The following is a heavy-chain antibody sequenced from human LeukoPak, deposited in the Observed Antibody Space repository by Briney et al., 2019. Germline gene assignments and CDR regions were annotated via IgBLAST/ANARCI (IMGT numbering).Heavy chain of an antibody. V-gene: IGHV4-59*01. J-gene: IGHJ5*02. CDR1: GGSISSYY. D-gene: IGHD6-6*01. CDR3: ARNTSSSPWFDP. Sequence: SETLSLTCTVSGGSISSYYWSWIRQPPGKGLEWIGYIYYSGSTNYNPSLKSRVTILVDRSKNQFSLEVTSMTAADTAVYYCARNTSSSPWFDPWGQGTLVTVSS. CDR2: IYYSGST.